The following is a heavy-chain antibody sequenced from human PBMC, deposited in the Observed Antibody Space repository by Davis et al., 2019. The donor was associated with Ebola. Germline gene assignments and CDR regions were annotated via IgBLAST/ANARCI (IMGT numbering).Heavy chain of an antibody. CDR3: AKDQEDRSYDSLYYYYGMDV. J-gene: IGHJ6*02. CDR2: IRYDGSNK. D-gene: IGHD5-12*01. Sequence: GESLKISCAASGFTFSSYGMHWVRQAPGKGLEWVAFIRYDGSNKYYADSVKGRFTISRDNSKNTLYLQMNSLRAEDTAVYYCAKDQEDRSYDSLYYYYGMDVWGQGTTVTVSS. CDR1: GFTFSSYG. V-gene: IGHV3-30*02.